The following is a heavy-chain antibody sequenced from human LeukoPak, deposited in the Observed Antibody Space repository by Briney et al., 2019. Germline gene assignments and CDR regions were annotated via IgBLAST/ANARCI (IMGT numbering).Heavy chain of an antibody. D-gene: IGHD6-19*01. Sequence: ASVKVSCKASGGTFSSYAISWVRQAPGQGLEWMGRIIPIFGTANYAQKFQGRVTITTDEFTSTAYMELSSLRSEDTAVYYCASDSSGWNQNWYFDYWGQGTLVTVSS. CDR1: GGTFSSYA. V-gene: IGHV1-69*05. CDR2: IIPIFGTA. J-gene: IGHJ4*02. CDR3: ASDSSGWNQNWYFDY.